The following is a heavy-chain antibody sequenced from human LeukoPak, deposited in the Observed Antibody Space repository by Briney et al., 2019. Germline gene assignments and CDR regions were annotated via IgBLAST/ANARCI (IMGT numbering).Heavy chain of an antibody. D-gene: IGHD3-22*01. V-gene: IGHV3-9*01. CDR1: GFTFDDYA. J-gene: IGHJ1*01. CDR3: ARAGPRKIVVNRYFQH. CDR2: ISWNSGSI. Sequence: GGSLRLSCAASGFTFDDYAMHWVRQAPGKGLEWVSGISWNSGSIGYADSVKGRFTISRDNAKNSLYLQMNSLRAEDTALYYCARAGPRKIVVNRYFQHWGQGTLVTVSS.